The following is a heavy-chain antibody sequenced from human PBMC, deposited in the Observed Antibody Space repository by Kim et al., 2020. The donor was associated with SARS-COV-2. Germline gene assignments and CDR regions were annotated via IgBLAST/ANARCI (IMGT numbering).Heavy chain of an antibody. CDR2: NYYSGST. CDR1: GGSISSYY. D-gene: IGHD6-13*01. V-gene: IGHV4-59*13. J-gene: IGHJ4*02. CDR3: ARARSSSWYPYYFDY. Sequence: SETLSLTCTVSGGSISSYYWSWIRQPPGKGLEWIGDNYYSGSTNYNPSLKSRVTISVDTSKNQFSLKLSSVTAADTAVYYCARARSSSWYPYYFDYWGQGTLVTVSS.